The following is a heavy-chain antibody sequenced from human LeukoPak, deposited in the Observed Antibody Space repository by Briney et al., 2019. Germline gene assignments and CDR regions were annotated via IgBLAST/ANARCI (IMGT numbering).Heavy chain of an antibody. D-gene: IGHD3-10*02. CDR1: GYTFTSYG. CDR3: AREVYVGDYFDY. J-gene: IGHJ4*02. V-gene: IGHV1-18*01. Sequence: ASVKVSCKAAGYTFTSYGISWVRQAPGQGLEWMGWISAYNGNTNYAQKLQGRVTMTTDTSTSTAYMELRSLRSDDTEVYYCAREVYVGDYFDYGGEGTLVTVYS. CDR2: ISAYNGNT.